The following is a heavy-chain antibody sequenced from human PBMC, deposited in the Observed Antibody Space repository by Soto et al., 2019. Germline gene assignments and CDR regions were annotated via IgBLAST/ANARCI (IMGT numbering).Heavy chain of an antibody. CDR1: AFTFSSYA. V-gene: IGHV3-30*18. J-gene: IGHJ4*01. CDR3: AKDGAMGGHHDF. CDR2: ISYDGSNK. Sequence: EGSLRLCCAASAFTFSSYAKSWVRLAPGKGLEWVAVISYDGSNKYYADSVKGRFTISRDNSKNTLYLQMNSLRAEDPAVYYCAKDGAMGGHHDFWGRGTLVPVSS. D-gene: IGHD3-16*01.